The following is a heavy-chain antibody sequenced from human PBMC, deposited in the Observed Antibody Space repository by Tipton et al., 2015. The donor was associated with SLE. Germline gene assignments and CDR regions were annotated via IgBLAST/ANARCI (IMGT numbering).Heavy chain of an antibody. CDR1: GFTFSSYA. Sequence: SLRLSCAASGFTFSSYAMHWVHQAPGKGLEWVAVISYDGSNKYYADSVKGRFTISRDNSKNTLYLQMNSLRAEDTAVYYCARGPGCSSTSCYFDYWGQGTLVTVSS. V-gene: IGHV3-30-3*01. CDR2: ISYDGSNK. J-gene: IGHJ4*02. D-gene: IGHD2-2*01. CDR3: ARGPGCSSTSCYFDY.